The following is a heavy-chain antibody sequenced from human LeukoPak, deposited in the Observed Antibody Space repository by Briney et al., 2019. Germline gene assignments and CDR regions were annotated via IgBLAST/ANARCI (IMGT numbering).Heavy chain of an antibody. CDR1: GGSFSGYY. V-gene: IGHV4-34*01. J-gene: IGHJ4*02. CDR3: ARESTRERPGC. Sequence: SETLSLTCAVYGGSFSGYYWSWIRQPPGKGLEWIGEINHSGSTNYNPSLKSRVTISVDTSKNQFSLKLSSVTAADTAVYYCARESTRERPGCWGQGTLVTVSS. D-gene: IGHD5/OR15-5a*01. CDR2: INHSGST.